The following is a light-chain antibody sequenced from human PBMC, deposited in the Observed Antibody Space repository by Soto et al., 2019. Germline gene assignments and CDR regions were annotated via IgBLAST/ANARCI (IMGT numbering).Light chain of an antibody. CDR1: KLGDKY. CDR2: QHT. Sequence: SYELTQPPSVSVSPGQTASITCSGDKLGDKYTCWYQQKPGQSPVLAIYQHTQRPSGIPERFSGSNSGNTATLTISGTQAMDEADYYCQAWDSSTDVVFGGGTKLTVL. CDR3: QAWDSSTDVV. V-gene: IGLV3-1*01. J-gene: IGLJ2*01.